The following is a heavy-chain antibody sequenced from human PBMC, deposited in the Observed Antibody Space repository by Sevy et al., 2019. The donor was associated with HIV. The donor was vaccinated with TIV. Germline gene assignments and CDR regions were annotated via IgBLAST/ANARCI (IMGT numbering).Heavy chain of an antibody. CDR3: ARVDANYDKGFDP. D-gene: IGHD3-22*01. CDR1: GFTFSSYE. CDR2: ISSSGTTI. V-gene: IGHV3-48*03. J-gene: IGHJ5*02. Sequence: GGSLRLSCEASGFTFSSYEMNWVRQAPGKGLEWVSYISSSGTTIKYADSVKSRFTISRDNAKNSLYMQMNSLIAEDTAVYYCARVDANYDKGFDPWGQGTLVTVSS.